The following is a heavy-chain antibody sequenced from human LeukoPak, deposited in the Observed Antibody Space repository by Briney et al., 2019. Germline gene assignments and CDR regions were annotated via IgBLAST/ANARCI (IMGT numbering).Heavy chain of an antibody. CDR3: AKDLYSNYGPADY. Sequence: PGGSLRLSCAASGFTFSSSAMSWVRQVPGKGLEWVSTINGGGVNTHYADSVGGRFTISRDNSKNTLFLQMNSLRDEDTAVYYCAKDLYSNYGPADYWGQGNLVTVSS. CDR2: INGGGVNT. J-gene: IGHJ4*02. V-gene: IGHV3-23*01. D-gene: IGHD4-11*01. CDR1: GFTFSSSA.